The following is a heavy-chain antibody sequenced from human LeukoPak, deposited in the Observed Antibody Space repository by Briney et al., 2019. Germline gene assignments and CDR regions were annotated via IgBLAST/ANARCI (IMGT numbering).Heavy chain of an antibody. CDR2: ISSSGSTI. D-gene: IGHD3-22*01. V-gene: IGHV3-48*03. CDR1: GFTFSSYE. CDR3: ARDYDSSGYYGPYFDY. Sequence: GGSLRLSCAASGFTFSSYEMNWVRQAPGKGLEWVSYISSSGSTIYYAESVKGRFTISRDNAKNSLYLQMNSLRAEDTAVYYCARDYDSSGYYGPYFDYWGQGTLVTVSS. J-gene: IGHJ4*02.